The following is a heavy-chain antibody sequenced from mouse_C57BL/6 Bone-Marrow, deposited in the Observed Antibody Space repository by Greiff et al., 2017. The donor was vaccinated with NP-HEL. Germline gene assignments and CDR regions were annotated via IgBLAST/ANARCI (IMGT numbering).Heavy chain of an antibody. Sequence: QVQLQQSGAELVRPGSSVKLSCKASGYTFTSYWMHWVKQRPIQGLEWIGNIDPSDSETPYNQKFKDKATLTVDKSSSTAYMQLSSLTSEDSAVYYCARKAYDFSYAMDYWGQGTSVTVSS. CDR2: IDPSDSET. V-gene: IGHV1-52*01. J-gene: IGHJ4*01. D-gene: IGHD2-4*01. CDR3: ARKAYDFSYAMDY. CDR1: GYTFTSYW.